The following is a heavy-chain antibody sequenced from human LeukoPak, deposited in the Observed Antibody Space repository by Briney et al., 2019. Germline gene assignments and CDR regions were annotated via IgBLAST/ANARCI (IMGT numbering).Heavy chain of an antibody. Sequence: PGGSLRLSCAASGFSVRTTYMSWVRQAPGKGLEWVSVLYTGGGTDHADSVKGRFSISRDNSKNTLSLKMNSLRVEDTAIYYCTRSGYRHPYHFDSWGQGTLVTVSS. CDR1: GFSVRTTY. CDR3: TRSGYRHPYHFDS. D-gene: IGHD3-22*01. V-gene: IGHV3-53*01. CDR2: LYTGGGT. J-gene: IGHJ4*02.